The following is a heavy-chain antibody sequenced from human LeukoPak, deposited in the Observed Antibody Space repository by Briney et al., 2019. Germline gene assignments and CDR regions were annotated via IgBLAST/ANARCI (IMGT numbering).Heavy chain of an antibody. CDR1: GFTFSEYE. CDR3: ARGYIDNLGYSPRSSFDS. CDR2: ISTSGETI. J-gene: IGHJ4*02. D-gene: IGHD3-22*01. Sequence: PGGSLRLSCAASGFTFSEYEMNWVRQAPGKGLEWVSYISTSGETIYYADSVEGRFTMSRDNAKNSVYLQMNSLRGEDSAVYYCARGYIDNLGYSPRSSFDSWGQGSLVTVSS. V-gene: IGHV3-48*03.